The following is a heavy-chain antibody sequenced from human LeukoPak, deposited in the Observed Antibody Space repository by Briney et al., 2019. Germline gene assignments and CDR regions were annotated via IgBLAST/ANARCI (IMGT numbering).Heavy chain of an antibody. CDR2: ISAYNGNT. V-gene: IGHV1-18*01. CDR3: ARGYCRSTSCHEPPLYGMDV. CDR1: GYTFTSYG. J-gene: IGHJ6*02. D-gene: IGHD2-2*01. Sequence: ASVKVSCEASGYTFTSYGISWVRQAPGQGLEWMGWISAYNGNTNYAQKLQGRVTMTTDTSTSTAYMELRSLRSDDTAVYYCARGYCRSTSCHEPPLYGMDVWGQGTTVTVS.